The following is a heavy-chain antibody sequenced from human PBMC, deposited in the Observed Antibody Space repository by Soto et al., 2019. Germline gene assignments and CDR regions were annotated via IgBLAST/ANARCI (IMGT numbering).Heavy chain of an antibody. D-gene: IGHD6-19*01. CDR3: ARRHLAVAVSPWFDP. CDR1: GLSITDSEMG. Sequence: QVTLKESGPVQVKPTETLTLRCTVSGLSITDSEMGVSWIRQPPGQPLEWLAHIDSSGEKSYRTFLKSRLANSKDTSKSQIVLTMTNMDPADTATYYCARRHLAVAVSPWFDPWGQGIPVTVSS. J-gene: IGHJ5*02. V-gene: IGHV2-26*01. CDR2: IDSSGEK.